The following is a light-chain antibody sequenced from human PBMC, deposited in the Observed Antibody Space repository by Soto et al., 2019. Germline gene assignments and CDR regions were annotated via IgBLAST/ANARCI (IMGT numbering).Light chain of an antibody. CDR2: KAS. CDR1: QSISTW. Sequence: DIQMFQSPSTLPASVGDSVTITCRADQSISTWLTWYQQKPGKAPNLLIYKASRLETGLPSRFSGSRSGTEFTLTISFLQPDDFATYYCQQYNRYSPLTFGVGTKVDIK. J-gene: IGKJ4*01. V-gene: IGKV1-5*03. CDR3: QQYNRYSPLT.